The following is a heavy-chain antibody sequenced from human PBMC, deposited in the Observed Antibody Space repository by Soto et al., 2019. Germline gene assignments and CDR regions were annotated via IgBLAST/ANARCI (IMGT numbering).Heavy chain of an antibody. CDR1: GFTFSSYG. CDR3: ARPGYCSGGSCAGGAFYS. CDR2: IWYDGSNK. J-gene: IGHJ3*02. V-gene: IGHV3-33*01. Sequence: GGSLRLSCAASGFTFSSYGMHWVRQAPGKGLEWVAVIWYDGSNKYYADSVKGRFSISRDNSKNTLYLQMNSLRAEDTSVYYCARPGYCSGGSCAGGAFYSWGQGSMVTVSS. D-gene: IGHD2-15*01.